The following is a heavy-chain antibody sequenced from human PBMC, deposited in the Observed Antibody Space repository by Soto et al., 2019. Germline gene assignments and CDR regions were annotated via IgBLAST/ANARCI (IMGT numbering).Heavy chain of an antibody. CDR2: ISGSGGST. CDR3: SKADCSGGSCYPGGGY. J-gene: IGHJ4*02. Sequence: PGGSLRLSCAASGFTFSSYAMSWVRQAPGKGLEWVSAISGSGGSTYYADSVKGRFTISRDNSKNTLYLQMNSLRAEDTAVYYFSKADCSGGSCYPGGGYWGQGTLVTVSS. D-gene: IGHD2-15*01. CDR1: GFTFSSYA. V-gene: IGHV3-23*01.